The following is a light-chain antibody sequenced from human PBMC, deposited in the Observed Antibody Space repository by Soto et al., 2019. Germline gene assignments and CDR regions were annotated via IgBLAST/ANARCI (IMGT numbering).Light chain of an antibody. V-gene: IGLV1-40*01. CDR1: SSNIGAGYD. CDR3: QSYDSGLSGHWV. J-gene: IGLJ3*02. CDR2: GNS. Sequence: QSVLTQPPSVSGAPGQRVTISFTGSSSNIGAGYDVHWYQHLPGTAPKLLIYGNSNRPSGVPDRFSGSKSGTSASLAITGLQAEDEADYYCQSYDSGLSGHWVFGGGTKLTVL.